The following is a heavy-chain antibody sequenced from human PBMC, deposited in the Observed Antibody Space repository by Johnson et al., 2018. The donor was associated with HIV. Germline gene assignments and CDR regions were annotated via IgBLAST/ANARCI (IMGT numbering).Heavy chain of an antibody. CDR2: ISYDGSNK. J-gene: IGHJ3*02. CDR1: GFTFSSYA. CDR3: AKDYGDYGFVRDAFDI. D-gene: IGHD4-17*01. V-gene: IGHV3-30*04. Sequence: QVQLVESGGGVVQPGRSLRLSCAASGFTFSSYAMHWVRQAPGKGLEWVAVISYDGSNKYYADSVKGRFTISRDNSKNTLYLQMNSLSAEDTAVYYCAKDYGDYGFVRDAFDIWGQGTVVTVSS.